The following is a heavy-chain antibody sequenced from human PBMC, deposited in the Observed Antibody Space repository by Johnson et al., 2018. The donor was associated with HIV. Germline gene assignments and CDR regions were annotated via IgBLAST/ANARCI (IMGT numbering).Heavy chain of an antibody. CDR2: ISYDGSNK. CDR3: TRSHTWNYLDAFDI. V-gene: IGHV3-30-3*01. D-gene: IGHD1-20*01. J-gene: IGHJ3*02. CDR1: GFTFSSYA. Sequence: QVQLVESGGGVVQPGRSLRLSCAASGFTFSSYAMHWVRQAPGKGLEWVAVISYDGSNKYYADSVKGRFTISRDNSNNTLYLQMNSLRSEDTARYFCTRSHTWNYLDAFDIWGQGTIVIVSS.